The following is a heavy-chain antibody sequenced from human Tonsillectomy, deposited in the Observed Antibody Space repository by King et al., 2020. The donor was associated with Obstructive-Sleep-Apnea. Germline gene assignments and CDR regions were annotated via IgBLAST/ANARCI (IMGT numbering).Heavy chain of an antibody. Sequence: VQLVESGGGLVQPGGSLRLSCAASGFTFSSYAISWVRQAPGKGLEWVSAIGGSGSSTYYADSVKGRFTISRDNSKNTLYLQMNSLRAEDTALYYCAKEQSTVGGNGAFDLWGQGTMVTVSS. CDR3: AKEQSTVGGNGAFDL. CDR2: IGGSGSST. CDR1: GFTFSSYA. J-gene: IGHJ3*01. V-gene: IGHV3-23*04. D-gene: IGHD6-19*01.